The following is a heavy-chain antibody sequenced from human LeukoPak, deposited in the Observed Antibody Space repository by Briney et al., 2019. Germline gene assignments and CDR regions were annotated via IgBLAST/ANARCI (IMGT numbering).Heavy chain of an antibody. CDR2: IYYSGST. CDR3: ARDLEDYDYVWGSYRWLYAFDI. CDR1: GGSISSGGYY. V-gene: IGHV4-31*03. Sequence: PSETLSLTCTVSGGSISSGGYYWSWIRQHPGKGLEWIGYIYYSGSTYYNPSLKSRVTISVDMSKNQFSLKLSSVTAADTAVYYCARDLEDYDYVWGSYRWLYAFDIWGQGTMVTVSS. J-gene: IGHJ3*02. D-gene: IGHD3-16*02.